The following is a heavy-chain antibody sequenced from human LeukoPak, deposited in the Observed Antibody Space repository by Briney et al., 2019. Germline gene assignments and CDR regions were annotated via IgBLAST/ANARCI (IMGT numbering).Heavy chain of an antibody. V-gene: IGHV4-38-2*01. CDR3: ARTQHDYYYYYMDV. Sequence: PSETLSLTCAVSGSSISSGYYWGWIRQPPGKGLEWIGSIYHSGSTYYNPSLKSRVTILVDTSKNQFSLKLSSVTAADTAVYYCARTQHDYYYYYMDVWGKGTSVTVSS. D-gene: IGHD2-21*01. J-gene: IGHJ6*03. CDR2: IYHSGST. CDR1: GSSISSGYY.